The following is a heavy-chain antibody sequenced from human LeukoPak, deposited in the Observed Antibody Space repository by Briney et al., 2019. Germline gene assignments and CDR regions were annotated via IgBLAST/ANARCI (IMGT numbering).Heavy chain of an antibody. J-gene: IGHJ4*02. D-gene: IGHD5-24*01. V-gene: IGHV4-4*07. Sequence: SETLSLTCTVSGGSICSYYWSWIRQPAGKGLEWIGRIYTSGSTNFNPSLKSRVTMSVDTSKNQFSLKLSSVTAADTAVYYCARDTRAEKGIDSWGQGTLVTVSS. CDR2: IYTSGST. CDR3: ARDTRAEKGIDS. CDR1: GGSICSYY.